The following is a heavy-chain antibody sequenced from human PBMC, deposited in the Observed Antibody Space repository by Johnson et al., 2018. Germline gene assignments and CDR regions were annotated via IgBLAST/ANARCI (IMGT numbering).Heavy chain of an antibody. D-gene: IGHD4-17*01. CDR3: ARARMPYGDYLEYFQH. CDR2: IWYDGSNK. Sequence: VQLVESGGGVVQPGRSLRLSCAASEFTFSTYGMHWVRQAPGKGLEWVAVIWYDGSNKYYADSVKGRFTISRDNSKNTLYLQRNSLRAEDTAVYYCARARMPYGDYLEYFQHWGQGTLVTVSS. V-gene: IGHV3-33*01. CDR1: EFTFSTYG. J-gene: IGHJ1*01.